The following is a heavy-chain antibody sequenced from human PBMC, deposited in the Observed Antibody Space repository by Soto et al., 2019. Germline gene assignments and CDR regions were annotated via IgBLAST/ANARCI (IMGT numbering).Heavy chain of an antibody. V-gene: IGHV3-33*01. CDR1: GFTFSSYG. CDR2: IWYDGSNK. Sequence: GGSLRLSCAASGFTFSSYGMHWVRQAPGKGLEWVAVIWYDGSNKYYADSVKGRFTISRDNSKNTLYLQMNSLRAEDTAVYYCARDYDYDFWSGDDAFDIWGQGTMVTVSS. D-gene: IGHD3-3*01. CDR3: ARDYDYDFWSGDDAFDI. J-gene: IGHJ3*02.